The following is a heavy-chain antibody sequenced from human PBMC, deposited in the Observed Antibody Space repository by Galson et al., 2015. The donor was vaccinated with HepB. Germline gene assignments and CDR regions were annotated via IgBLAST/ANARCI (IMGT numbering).Heavy chain of an antibody. CDR2: ISDSGGST. V-gene: IGHV3-23*01. CDR1: GFTLSSYA. CDR3: ARDWGSNYYYYGMDV. D-gene: IGHD3-16*01. J-gene: IGHJ6*02. Sequence: SLRLSCAASGFTLSSYAMSWVRQAPGKGLERVSGISDSGGSTYYAESVKGRFAISRDDSKNTLYLEVNSLRAEDTAVYHCARDWGSNYYYYGMDVWGQGTTVTVSS.